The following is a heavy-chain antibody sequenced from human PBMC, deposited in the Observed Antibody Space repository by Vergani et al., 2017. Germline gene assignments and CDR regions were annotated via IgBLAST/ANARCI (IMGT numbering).Heavy chain of an antibody. CDR3: AKRDAGFAFDI. D-gene: IGHD3-10*01. Sequence: QVHLVESGGGVVQPGRSLRLSCVVSGFTSSYYGMHWVRQAPGKGLEWVAVISYDGTQKYYADSVKGRFTISRENSKNTLYLQMNSLRAEDTAVYYCAKRDAGFAFDIWGQGTMVTVSS. V-gene: IGHV3-30*18. J-gene: IGHJ3*02. CDR1: GFTSSYYG. CDR2: ISYDGTQK.